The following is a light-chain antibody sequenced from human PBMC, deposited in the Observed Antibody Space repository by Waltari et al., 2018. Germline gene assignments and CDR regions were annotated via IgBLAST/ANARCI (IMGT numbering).Light chain of an antibody. J-gene: IGKJ1*01. CDR2: KAS. Sequence: IQVAQSPSTLSASVGDRVIITCRASQNINIWLAWYQQKPGKSPKLLISKASNLERGVPSRVSGSGSGTEFTLTSSILQPDDFATYYCQQYGSLWTFGQGTKVDIK. CDR1: QNINIW. V-gene: IGKV1-5*03. CDR3: QQYGSLWT.